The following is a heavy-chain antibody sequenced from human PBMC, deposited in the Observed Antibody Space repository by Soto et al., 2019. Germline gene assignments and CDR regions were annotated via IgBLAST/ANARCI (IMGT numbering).Heavy chain of an antibody. Sequence: RASVKVSCKASGGTFSSYAISWVRQASGQGLEWMGGIIPIFGTANYAQKFQGRVTITADESTSTAYMELSSLRSEDTAVYYCARGPAATPHYYYYGMDVWGQGTTVTVSS. CDR1: GGTFSSYA. D-gene: IGHD2-2*01. J-gene: IGHJ6*02. CDR3: ARGPAATPHYYYYGMDV. CDR2: IIPIFGTA. V-gene: IGHV1-69*13.